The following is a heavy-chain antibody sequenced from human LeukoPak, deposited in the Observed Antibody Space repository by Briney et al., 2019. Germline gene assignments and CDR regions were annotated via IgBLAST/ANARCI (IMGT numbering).Heavy chain of an antibody. Sequence: GESLQISCKGSGYSFTNNWIGWVRQMPGKGLEWMGIIWPDDSDARYSPSFQGQVTISTDKSISTAYLQWSSLKASDTAMYYCARHVGRVSTSHTRIDFWGQGTLVTVSS. CDR1: GYSFTNNW. CDR2: IWPDDSDA. V-gene: IGHV5-51*01. J-gene: IGHJ4*02. CDR3: ARHVGRVSTSHTRIDF. D-gene: IGHD3-10*01.